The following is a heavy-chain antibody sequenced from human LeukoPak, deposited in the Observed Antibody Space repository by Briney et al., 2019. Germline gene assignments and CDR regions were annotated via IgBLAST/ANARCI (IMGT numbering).Heavy chain of an antibody. CDR2: IWYDGSNK. V-gene: IGHV3-33*01. J-gene: IGHJ3*02. CDR1: GFIFNNYG. Sequence: GGSLRLSCAASGFIFNNYGMNWVRQAPGKGLEWVAVIWYDGSNKYYADSVKGRFTISRDNAKNSLYLQMNSLRAEDTAVYYCARDGRGYDPNADDAFDIWGQGTMVTVSS. D-gene: IGHD5-12*01. CDR3: ARDGRGYDPNADDAFDI.